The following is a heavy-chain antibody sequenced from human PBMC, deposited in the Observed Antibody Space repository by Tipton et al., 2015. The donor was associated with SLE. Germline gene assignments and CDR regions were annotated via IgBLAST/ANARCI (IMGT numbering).Heavy chain of an antibody. J-gene: IGHJ6*03. D-gene: IGHD3/OR15-3a*01. CDR3: ARAPGLDREYSYYCYMAV. CDR1: GGSFSGYY. CDR2: INHSGGT. V-gene: IGHV4-34*01. Sequence: TLSLTCAVYGGSFSGYYWSWIRQPPGKGLEWIGEINHSGGTNYNPSLKSRVTISVDTSKNQFSLKLSSVTAADTAVYYCARAPGLDREYSYYCYMAVGGKGPTSTVS.